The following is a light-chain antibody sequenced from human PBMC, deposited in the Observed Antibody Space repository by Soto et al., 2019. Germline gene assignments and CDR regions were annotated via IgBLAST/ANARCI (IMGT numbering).Light chain of an antibody. J-gene: IGKJ1*01. CDR2: GAS. V-gene: IGKV3-20*01. CDR1: QSVSSSY. Sequence: EIGLTQSPGTLSLSPGERATLSCRASQSVSSSYFAWHQQKPGQAPRLLIYGASSRAAGIPDRFSGSGSGTDLTLTISRLEPEDFAVYYWQQYGSSPWTFGQGTKVEIK. CDR3: QQYGSSPWT.